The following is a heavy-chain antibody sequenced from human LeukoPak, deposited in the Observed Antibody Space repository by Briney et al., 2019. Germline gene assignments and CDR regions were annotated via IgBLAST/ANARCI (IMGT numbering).Heavy chain of an antibody. D-gene: IGHD2-15*01. Sequence: EPGGSLRLSCAASGFTFSSYAMSWVRQAPGKGLEWVSAISGSGGSTYYADSVKGRFTISRDNSKNTLYLQMNSLRAEDTAVYYCAKDLWPTGYCSGGSCPTGYYFDYWGQGTLVTVSS. V-gene: IGHV3-23*01. J-gene: IGHJ4*02. CDR3: AKDLWPTGYCSGGSCPTGYYFDY. CDR2: ISGSGGST. CDR1: GFTFSSYA.